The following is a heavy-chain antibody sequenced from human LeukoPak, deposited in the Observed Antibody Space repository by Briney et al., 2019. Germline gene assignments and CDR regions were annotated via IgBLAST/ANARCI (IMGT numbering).Heavy chain of an antibody. V-gene: IGHV1-18*01. CDR1: GYTFTSYG. Sequence: ASVKVSCKASGYTFTSYGISWVRQAPGQGLEWMGWISAYNGNTNYAQKLQGRVTMTTDTSTSTAYMELRSLRSDDTAVYYCARDRGWEQFRGPRFDYWGQGTLVTVSS. D-gene: IGHD1-26*01. J-gene: IGHJ4*02. CDR3: ARDRGWEQFRGPRFDY. CDR2: ISAYNGNT.